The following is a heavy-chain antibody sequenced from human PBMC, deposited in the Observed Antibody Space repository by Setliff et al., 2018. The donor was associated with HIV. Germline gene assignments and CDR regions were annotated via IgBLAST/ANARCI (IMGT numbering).Heavy chain of an antibody. D-gene: IGHD2-21*02. CDR1: GFTVTNTW. Sequence: GSLRLSCAVSGFTVTNTWMSWARQAPGKGLEWVGHISSEAQGGATDVAAPVKGRFTISRDDSQNMVYLQMNSLKTEDTAMYYCTPIHNYTDHCPDSWGQGTLVTVSS. CDR2: ISSEAQGGAT. V-gene: IGHV3-15*01. J-gene: IGHJ5*01. CDR3: TPIHNYTDHCPDS.